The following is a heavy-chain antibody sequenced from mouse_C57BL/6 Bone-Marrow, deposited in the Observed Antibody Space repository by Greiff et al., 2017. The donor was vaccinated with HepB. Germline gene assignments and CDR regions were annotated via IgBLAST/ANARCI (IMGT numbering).Heavy chain of an antibody. D-gene: IGHD3-3*01. CDR1: GYTFTSYW. CDR2: INPSNGGT. V-gene: IGHV1-53*01. CDR3: AREGWDLYYFDY. Sequence: VQLQQPGTELVKPGASVKLSCKASGYTFTSYWMHWVKQGPGQGLEWIGNINPSNGGTNYNEKFKSKATLTVDNSSSTAYMQLSSLTSEDSAVYYCAREGWDLYYFDYWGQGTTLTVSS. J-gene: IGHJ2*01.